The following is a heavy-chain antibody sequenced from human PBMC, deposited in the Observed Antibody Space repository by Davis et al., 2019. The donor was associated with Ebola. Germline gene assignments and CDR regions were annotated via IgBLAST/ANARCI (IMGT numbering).Heavy chain of an antibody. CDR2: INPNSGGT. V-gene: IGHV1-2*02. Sequence: ASVKVSCKASGYTFTGYYMHWVRQAPGQGLEWMGWINPNSGGTNYAQKFQGRVTMTRDTSISTAYMELSRLRSDDTAVYYCAREKATWVVAAFDIWGQGTMVTVSS. D-gene: IGHD2-15*01. CDR3: AREKATWVVAAFDI. J-gene: IGHJ3*02. CDR1: GYTFTGYY.